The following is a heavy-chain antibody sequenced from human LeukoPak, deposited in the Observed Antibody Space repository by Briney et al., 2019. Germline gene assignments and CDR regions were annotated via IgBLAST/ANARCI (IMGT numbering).Heavy chain of an antibody. J-gene: IGHJ6*02. CDR3: AGGPGFLTVV. CDR1: GFSFSSFW. Sequence: GGSLRLSCAASGFSFSSFWMTYFRQPPGKGLEWVANIKEDGGGKYYVDSVQGRFSISRDSAKNSLYLQMNSLRAEDTAVYYCAGGPGFLTVVWGQGTTVTVSS. D-gene: IGHD3-10*01. CDR2: IKEDGGGK. V-gene: IGHV3-7*01.